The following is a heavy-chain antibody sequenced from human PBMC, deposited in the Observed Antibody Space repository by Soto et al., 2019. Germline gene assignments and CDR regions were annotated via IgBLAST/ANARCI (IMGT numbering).Heavy chain of an antibody. V-gene: IGHV4-30-2*01. J-gene: IGHJ4*02. CDR3: ARGMRGNSQALAC. CDR2: VYPGVST. CDR1: AGSISPCCNS. Sequence: PSQALSVPLAGSAGSISPCCNSWSWVMQAQGQCLEWIGYVYPGVSTYYYSPSLESRVTISVVRSKYQFSLRLSSVTAADTGMDFCARGMRGNSQALACWGQGSLVSVSS. D-gene: IGHD3-16*01.